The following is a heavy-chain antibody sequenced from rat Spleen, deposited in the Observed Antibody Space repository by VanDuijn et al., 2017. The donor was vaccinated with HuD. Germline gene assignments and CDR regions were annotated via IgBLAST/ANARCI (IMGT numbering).Heavy chain of an antibody. CDR3: ATAGTRVSRFAY. J-gene: IGHJ3*01. V-gene: IGHV5-19*01. CDR1: GFTFXXYG. CDR2: ISPRGGST. Sequence: EVQLVESDGGLVQPGRXXKLSCAXXGFTFXXYGMXWIXXXPRKGLEWVASISPRGGSTYYRDSVKGRFTISRENAKNTLYLQMDSLRSEDTATYYCATAGTRVSRFAYWGQGTLVTVSS. D-gene: IGHD1-4*01.